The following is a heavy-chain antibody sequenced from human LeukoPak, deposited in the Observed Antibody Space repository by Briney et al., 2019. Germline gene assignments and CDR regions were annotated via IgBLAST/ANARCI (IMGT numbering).Heavy chain of an antibody. Sequence: SETLSLTCAVYGGSFSGYYWGWVRQPPGKALEWIGNIFYSGSTYYSPSLKRQVTISLDTSRNQFSLKLNSVTAADTAVYYCAKSNGYGLIDIWGQGTMVTVSS. J-gene: IGHJ3*02. CDR2: IFYSGST. V-gene: IGHV4-34*12. CDR3: AKSNGYGLIDI. CDR1: GGSFSGYY. D-gene: IGHD3-22*01.